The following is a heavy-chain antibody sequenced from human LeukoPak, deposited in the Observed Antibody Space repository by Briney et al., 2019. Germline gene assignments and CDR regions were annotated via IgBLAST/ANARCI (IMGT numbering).Heavy chain of an antibody. J-gene: IGHJ4*02. CDR3: ATQSSGQNY. CDR1: GFTFSSYW. Sequence: GGSLRLSCAASGFTFSSYWMHWVRQAPGKGLEWVSSISSSSSYIYYADSVKGRFTISRDNAKNSLYLQMNSLGAEDTAVYYCATQSSGQNYWGQGTLVTVSS. D-gene: IGHD6-19*01. V-gene: IGHV3-21*01. CDR2: ISSSSSYI.